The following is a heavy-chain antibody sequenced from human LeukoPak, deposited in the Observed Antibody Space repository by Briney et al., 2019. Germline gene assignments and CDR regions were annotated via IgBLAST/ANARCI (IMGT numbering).Heavy chain of an antibody. V-gene: IGHV3-30*02. D-gene: IGHD1-1*01. CDR3: ARDKIEGPTKLDY. CDR2: IRYDGSNK. CDR1: GFTFSSYG. J-gene: IGHJ4*02. Sequence: PGGSVRLSCAASGFTFSSYGMHWVRQAPGKGLEWVAFIRYDGSNKYYADSVKGRFTISRDNAKNSLYLQMNSLRAEDTAVYYCARDKIEGPTKLDYWGQGILVTVSS.